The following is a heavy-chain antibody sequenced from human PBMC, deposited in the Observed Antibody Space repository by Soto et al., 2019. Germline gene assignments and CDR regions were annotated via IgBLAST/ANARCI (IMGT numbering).Heavy chain of an antibody. Sequence: GGSLRLSCEASGFDFRIYEMNWVRQAPGKGLEWLSYIGSTGSTIYYADSVKGRFTISRDDGKNSVYLQMNTLRAEDTAVYYCARRGYSGYDWGWYFDFWGQGTPVTVSS. J-gene: IGHJ4*02. CDR2: IGSTGSTI. CDR1: GFDFRIYE. CDR3: ARRGYSGYDWGWYFDF. V-gene: IGHV3-48*03. D-gene: IGHD5-12*01.